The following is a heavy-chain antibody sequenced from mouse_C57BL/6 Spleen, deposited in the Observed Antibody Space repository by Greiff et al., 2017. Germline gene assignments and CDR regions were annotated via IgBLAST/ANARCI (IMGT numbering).Heavy chain of an antibody. CDR1: GYTFTDYE. Sequence: QVQLQQSGAELVRPGASVTLSCKASGYTFTDYEMHWVKQTPVHGLEWIGAIDPETGGTAYNQKFKGKAILTADKSSSTAYMELRSLTSADSAVYYCTRVLGQGYYFDYWGQGTTLTVSS. CDR2: IDPETGGT. J-gene: IGHJ2*01. CDR3: TRVLGQGYYFDY. V-gene: IGHV1-15*01. D-gene: IGHD3-3*01.